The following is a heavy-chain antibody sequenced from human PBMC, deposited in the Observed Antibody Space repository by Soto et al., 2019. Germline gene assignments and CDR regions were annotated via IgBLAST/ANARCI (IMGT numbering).Heavy chain of an antibody. D-gene: IGHD3-9*01. J-gene: IGHJ4*02. CDR1: GFSLSTSGVG. CDR2: IYWDDSK. Sequence: QITLKESGPTLERPTQTLTLTCAFSGFSLSTSGVGVGWIRQPPGKALEWLAVIYWDDSKHYSPSLRSRLTITKDTSKNQVVLTMTSMDPMDTGTYYCAHKGPEDWPLDYWGQGTLVTVSS. CDR3: AHKGPEDWPLDY. V-gene: IGHV2-5*02.